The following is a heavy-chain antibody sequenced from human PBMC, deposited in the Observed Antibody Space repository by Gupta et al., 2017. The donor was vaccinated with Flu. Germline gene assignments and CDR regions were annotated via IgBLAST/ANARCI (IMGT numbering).Heavy chain of an antibody. V-gene: IGHV1-2*02. D-gene: IGHD3-10*01. CDR2: INPNSGGT. Sequence: QVQLVQSGAEVKKPGASVKVSCKASGYTFTGYYMHWVRQAPGQGLEWMGWINPNSGGTNYAQKFQGRVTMTRDTSISTAYMELSRLRSDDTAVYYCARGVGDGSGEGDVYYFDYWGQGTLVTVSS. J-gene: IGHJ4*02. CDR3: ARGVGDGSGEGDVYYFDY. CDR1: GYTFTGYY.